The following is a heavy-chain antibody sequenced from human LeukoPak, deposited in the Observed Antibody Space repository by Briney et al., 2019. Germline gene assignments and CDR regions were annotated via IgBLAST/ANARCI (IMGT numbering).Heavy chain of an antibody. J-gene: IGHJ4*02. CDR2: MNPNSGNT. Sequence: ASVKVSCKASGYTFTSYDINWVRQATGQGLEWMGWMNPNSGNTGYAQKFQGRVTMTRNTSISTAYMELSSLRSEDTAVYYCARGFRVVVQAAIVYYFDYWGQGTLVTVSS. D-gene: IGHD2-2*02. CDR1: GYTFTSYD. V-gene: IGHV1-8*01. CDR3: ARGFRVVVQAAIVYYFDY.